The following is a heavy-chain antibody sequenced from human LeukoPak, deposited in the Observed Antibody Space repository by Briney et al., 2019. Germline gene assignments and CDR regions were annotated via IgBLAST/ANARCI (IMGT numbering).Heavy chain of an antibody. V-gene: IGHV3-21*01. CDR1: GFTFSSYS. CDR3: IRDLFDDYSLDY. J-gene: IGHJ4*02. D-gene: IGHD3-16*01. Sequence: KPGGSLRLSCAASGFTFSSYSMNWVRQAPGXGLEWVSSINSDSSLMFYAESVKGRFTISRDKARNSLYLQMNSLRAEDTAVYYCIRDLFDDYSLDYWGQGALVTVSS. CDR2: INSDSSLM.